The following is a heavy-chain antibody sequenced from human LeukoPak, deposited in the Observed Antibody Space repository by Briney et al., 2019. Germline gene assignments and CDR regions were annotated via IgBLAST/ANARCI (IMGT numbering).Heavy chain of an antibody. J-gene: IGHJ4*02. Sequence: GGSLRLSCAASGFTFRIYWMSWVRQAPGKGLEWVANIKQDGSEKFYVDSVKGRFTLSRDNAKNSLLLQMNSLRAEDTAVYYCARDYYGSGWYGDYWGQGTLVTVSS. CDR1: GFTFRIYW. V-gene: IGHV3-7*04. CDR3: ARDYYGSGWYGDY. CDR2: IKQDGSEK. D-gene: IGHD6-19*01.